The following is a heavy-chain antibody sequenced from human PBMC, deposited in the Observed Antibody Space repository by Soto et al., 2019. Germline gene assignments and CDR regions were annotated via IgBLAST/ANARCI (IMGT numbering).Heavy chain of an antibody. V-gene: IGHV4-31*03. CDR1: GGSISSGGYY. D-gene: IGHD3-3*01. CDR3: AKAPFRVFGTFDY. J-gene: IGHJ4*02. Sequence: SETLSLTCTVSGGSISSGGYYWSWIRQHPGKGLEWIGYIYYSGSTYYNPSLKSRVTISVDTSKNQFSLKLSSVTAADTAVYYCAKAPFRVFGTFDYWGQGTLVTVSS. CDR2: IYYSGST.